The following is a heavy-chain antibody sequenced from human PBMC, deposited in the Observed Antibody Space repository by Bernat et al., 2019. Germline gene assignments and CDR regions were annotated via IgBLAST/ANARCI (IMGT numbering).Heavy chain of an antibody. J-gene: IGHJ3*02. CDR1: GGSISSGSYY. CDR2: IYTSGST. V-gene: IGHV4-61*02. D-gene: IGHD3-16*02. Sequence: QVQLQESGPGLVKPSQTLSLTCTVSGGSISSGSYYWSWIRQPAGKGLEWIGRIYTSGSTNYNPSLKSRVTISVDTSKNQFSLKLSSVTAADTAVYYCASVRLGELSSIDAFDIWGQGTMVTVSS. CDR3: ASVRLGELSSIDAFDI.